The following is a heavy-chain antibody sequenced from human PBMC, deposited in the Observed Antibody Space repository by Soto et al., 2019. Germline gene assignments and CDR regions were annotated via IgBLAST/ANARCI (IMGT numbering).Heavy chain of an antibody. CDR1: GFTVSRNY. CDR3: ARCYYGSGVRPGLDYYYGMDV. D-gene: IGHD3-10*01. Sequence: EVQLVESGGGLIQPGGSLRLSCAASGFTVSRNYMTWVRQAPGKGLEWVSVIYSSDRTYYADSVKGRFTISRDNSKNTLYLQMNSLRVEDTAVYYCARCYYGSGVRPGLDYYYGMDVWGQGTTVTVSS. CDR2: IYSSDRT. J-gene: IGHJ6*02. V-gene: IGHV3-53*01.